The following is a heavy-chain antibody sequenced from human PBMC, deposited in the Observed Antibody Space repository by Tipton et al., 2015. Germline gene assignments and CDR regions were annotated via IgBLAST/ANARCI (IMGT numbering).Heavy chain of an antibody. CDR1: GDSVSSESYY. J-gene: IGHJ1*01. D-gene: IGHD5-24*01. Sequence: TLSLTCTVSGDSVSSESYYWTWIRQPPGKGLEWIGYIYYRGNTNYNPALKNRVTISVDTSKNQFSLKLSSVTAADTAVYYCARLEMAHLGGHWGQGTLVTVSS. CDR3: ARLEMAHLGGH. V-gene: IGHV4-61*01. CDR2: IYYRGNT.